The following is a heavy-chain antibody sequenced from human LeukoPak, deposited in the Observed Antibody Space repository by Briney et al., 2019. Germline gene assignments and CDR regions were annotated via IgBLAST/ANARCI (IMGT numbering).Heavy chain of an antibody. J-gene: IGHJ4*02. V-gene: IGHV4-34*01. D-gene: IGHD2-15*01. Sequence: SETLSLTCAVYGGSFSGYYWSWIRQPPGKGLEWIGEINHSGSTNYDPSLKSRVTISVDTSKNQFSLRLSSVTAADTAVYYCARGGYCSGFSCYFDYWGQGTLVTVSS. CDR2: INHSGST. CDR3: ARGGYCSGFSCYFDY. CDR1: GGSFSGYY.